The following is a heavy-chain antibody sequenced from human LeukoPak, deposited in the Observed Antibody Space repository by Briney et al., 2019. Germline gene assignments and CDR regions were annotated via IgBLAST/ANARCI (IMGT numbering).Heavy chain of an antibody. D-gene: IGHD3-3*01. CDR3: AREWSGKNVLRFLEWLPQTRNWFDP. V-gene: IGHV4-34*01. J-gene: IGHJ5*02. CDR2: INHSGST. CDR1: GGSFSGYY. Sequence: SETLSLTCAVYGGSFSGYYWSWIRQPPGKGLEWIGEINHSGSTNYNPSLKSRVTTSVDTSKNQFSLKLSSVTAADTAVYYCAREWSGKNVLRFLEWLPQTRNWFDPWGQGTLVTVSS.